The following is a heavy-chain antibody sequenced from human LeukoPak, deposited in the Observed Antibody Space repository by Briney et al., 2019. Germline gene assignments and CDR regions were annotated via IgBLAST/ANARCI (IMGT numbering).Heavy chain of an antibody. Sequence: GGSLRLSCAASGFTFSSYGMHWVRQAPGKGLEWVAVIWYDGSNKYYADSVKGRFTISRDNSKNTLYLQMNSLRAEDTAVYYCARDIYDSSSYYFDYWGQGTLVTVSS. CDR2: IWYDGSNK. V-gene: IGHV3-33*01. J-gene: IGHJ4*02. CDR1: GFTFSSYG. D-gene: IGHD3-22*01. CDR3: ARDIYDSSSYYFDY.